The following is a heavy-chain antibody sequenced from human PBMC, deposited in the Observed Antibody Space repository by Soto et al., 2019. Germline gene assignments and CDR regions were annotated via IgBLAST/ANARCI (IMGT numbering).Heavy chain of an antibody. J-gene: IGHJ6*02. V-gene: IGHV3-30*18. CDR3: AKAGVDYYGSGSYYKHYYYYGMDV. Sequence: PGGSLRLSCAASGFTFSSYGMHWVRQAPGKGLEWVAVISYDGSNKCYADSVKGRFTISRDNSKNTLYLQMNSLRAEDTAVYYCAKAGVDYYGSGSYYKHYYYYGMDVPGQGTKVTVSS. CDR1: GFTFSSYG. CDR2: ISYDGSNK. D-gene: IGHD3-10*01.